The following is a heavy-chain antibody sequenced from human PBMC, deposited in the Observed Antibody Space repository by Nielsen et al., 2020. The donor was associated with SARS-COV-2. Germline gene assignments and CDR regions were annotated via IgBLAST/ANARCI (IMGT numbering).Heavy chain of an antibody. CDR1: GFTFDDYG. D-gene: IGHD3-9*01. V-gene: IGHV3-20*01. J-gene: IGHJ3*02. Sequence: GGSLRLSCAASGFTFDDYGMSWVRQAPGKGLEWVSGINWNGGNTGYADSVKGRFTISRDNAKNSLYLQMNSLRAEDTALYHCARFNYDILTGPSDAFDIWGQGTMVTVSS. CDR3: ARFNYDILTGPSDAFDI. CDR2: INWNGGNT.